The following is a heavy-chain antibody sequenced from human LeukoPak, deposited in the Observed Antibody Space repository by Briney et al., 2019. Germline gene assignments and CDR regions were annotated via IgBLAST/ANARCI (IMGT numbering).Heavy chain of an antibody. V-gene: IGHV4-59*01. CDR2: IYYSGST. Sequence: PSETLSLTCTVSGGSISSYYWSAVRQPPGKGLEWIGYIYYSGSTNYNPSLKSRVTISVDTSKNQFSLKLSSVTAADAAVSYCARGRDDFDIWGQGTMVTVSS. J-gene: IGHJ3*02. CDR3: ARGRDDFDI. CDR1: GGSISSYY. D-gene: IGHD2-21*02.